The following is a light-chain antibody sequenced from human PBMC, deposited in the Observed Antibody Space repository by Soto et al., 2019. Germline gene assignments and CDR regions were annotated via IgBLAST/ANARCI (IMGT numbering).Light chain of an antibody. CDR1: ESLLHTNGYNY. J-gene: IGKJ2*01. CDR3: MQSLQTPYT. CDR2: LGS. V-gene: IGKV2-28*01. Sequence: DIVITQSPLSLPVTPGEPASISCRSSESLLHTNGYNYLDWYMQKPGQAPQLLIYLGSHRASGVPDRFTGSGLGTDFTLKISSVEAEDVAIYYCMQSLQTPYTFGQGSKLDIK.